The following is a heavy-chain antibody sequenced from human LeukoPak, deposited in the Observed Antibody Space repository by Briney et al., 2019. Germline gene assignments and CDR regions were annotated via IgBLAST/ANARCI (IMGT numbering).Heavy chain of an antibody. Sequence: ASVKVSCKASGYTFTGYYMHWVRQAPGQGLEWMGWINPNSGGTNYAQKFQGWVTMTRDTFISTAYMELSRLRSDDTAVYYCARGLEEYSSSSFGYWGQGTLVTVSS. CDR1: GYTFTGYY. V-gene: IGHV1-2*04. D-gene: IGHD6-6*01. CDR3: ARGLEEYSSSSFGY. J-gene: IGHJ4*02. CDR2: INPNSGGT.